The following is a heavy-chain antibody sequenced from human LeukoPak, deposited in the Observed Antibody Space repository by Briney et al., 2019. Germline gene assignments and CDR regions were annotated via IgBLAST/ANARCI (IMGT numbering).Heavy chain of an antibody. CDR1: GDSVSSNSAA. Sequence: SQTLSLTCAISGDSVSSNSAAWNWIRQSPSRGLEWLGRTYYKSKWYNDYAVSVQSRLTINPDTSKNQFSLRLSSVTPEDTAVYYCARAWKNYGSDYYYYMDVWGKGTTVTVSS. CDR2: TYYKSKWYN. J-gene: IGHJ6*03. V-gene: IGHV6-1*01. CDR3: ARAWKNYGSDYYYYMDV. D-gene: IGHD3-10*01.